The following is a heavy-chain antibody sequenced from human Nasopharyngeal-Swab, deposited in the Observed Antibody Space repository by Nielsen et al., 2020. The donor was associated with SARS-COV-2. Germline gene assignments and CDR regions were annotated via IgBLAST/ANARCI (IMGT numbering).Heavy chain of an antibody. CDR2: INTNTGNP. V-gene: IGHV7-4-1*02. D-gene: IGHD6-13*01. J-gene: IGHJ5*02. CDR3: VRKVAAADLYNWFDP. Sequence: WVRQAPGQGLEWMGWINTNTGNPTYAQGFTGRFVFSLDTSVSTAYLQISSLKAEDTAVYYCVRKVAAADLYNWFDPWGQGTLVTVSS.